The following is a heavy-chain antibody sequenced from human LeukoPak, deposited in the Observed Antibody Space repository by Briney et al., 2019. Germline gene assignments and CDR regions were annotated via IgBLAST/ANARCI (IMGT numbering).Heavy chain of an antibody. V-gene: IGHV3-11*01. Sequence: GSLRLSCAASGFTLSDHYMSWIRQAPGKGLEWVSVISGSSFKIYYADSVKGRFTISRDNAENSLYLQLNSLRVEDTAVYYCAKDSDSSSRGYYFDYWGQGTLVTVSS. D-gene: IGHD6-13*01. CDR1: GFTLSDHY. CDR3: AKDSDSSSRGYYFDY. CDR2: ISGSSFKI. J-gene: IGHJ4*02.